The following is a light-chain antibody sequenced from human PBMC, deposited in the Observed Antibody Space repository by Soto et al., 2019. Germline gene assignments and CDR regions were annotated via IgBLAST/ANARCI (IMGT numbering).Light chain of an antibody. CDR2: EVS. Sequence: QSALTQPASVSGSPGQSITISCTGTSSDVGAYNYVSWYQQHPGKAPKLVIYEVSNRPSGVSNRFSGSKSGNMASLTISGLQAEDEADYYCSSYTSTSTVVFGGGTQLTVL. CDR1: SSDVGAYNY. J-gene: IGLJ2*01. CDR3: SSYTSTSTVV. V-gene: IGLV2-14*01.